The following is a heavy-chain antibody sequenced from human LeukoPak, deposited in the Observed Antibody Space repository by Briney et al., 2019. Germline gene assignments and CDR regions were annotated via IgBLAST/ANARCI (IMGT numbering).Heavy chain of an antibody. Sequence: VASVKVSCKASGYTFTQYGISWVRQAPGQGLEWMGWISAYNGNTNYVQKFQGRVTMTTDTSTSTAYMELTSLRSDDTAAYYCARDVEAAFCSTSTCYDLVFDYWGQGTLVTVSS. V-gene: IGHV1-18*01. CDR3: ARDVEAAFCSTSTCYDLVFDY. J-gene: IGHJ4*02. D-gene: IGHD2-2*01. CDR2: ISAYNGNT. CDR1: GYTFTQYG.